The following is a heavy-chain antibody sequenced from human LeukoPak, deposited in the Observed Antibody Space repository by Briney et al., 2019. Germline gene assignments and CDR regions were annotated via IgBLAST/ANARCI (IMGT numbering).Heavy chain of an antibody. CDR3: ARARGFDY. CDR1: GFTFSSYS. Sequence: GGSLRLSCAASGFTFSSYSMNWVRQAPGKGLEWVSSISSSSSYVYYADSVKGRFTISRDNSKNTLYLQMNSLRAEDTAVYYCARARGFDYWGQGTLVTVSS. CDR2: ISSSSSYV. J-gene: IGHJ4*02. V-gene: IGHV3-21*01.